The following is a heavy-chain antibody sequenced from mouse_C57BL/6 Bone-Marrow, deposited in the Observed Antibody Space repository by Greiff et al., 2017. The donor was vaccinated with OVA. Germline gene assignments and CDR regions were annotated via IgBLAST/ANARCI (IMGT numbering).Heavy chain of an antibody. CDR2: IYPGSGST. CDR3: ARSYDYVPFGV. D-gene: IGHD2-4*01. V-gene: IGHV1-55*01. J-gene: IGHJ2*01. CDR1: GYTFTSYW. Sequence: VQLLQPGAELVKPGASVKMSCKASGYTFTSYWITWVKQRPGQGLEWIGDIYPGSGSTNYNEKFTSKATLTVDTSYSTAYMQLSSLTSEDSAVYYCARSYDYVPFGVWGPGTTRTVSS.